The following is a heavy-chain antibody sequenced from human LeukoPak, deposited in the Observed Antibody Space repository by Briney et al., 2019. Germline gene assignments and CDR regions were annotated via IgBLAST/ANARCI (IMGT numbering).Heavy chain of an antibody. D-gene: IGHD6-13*01. V-gene: IGHV3-30-3*01. CDR3: ARDFFPIADSSWYEIGY. CDR2: ISYDGYDK. Sequence: PGRSLRLSCAASGFTFNNYAMYWVRQAPGKGLEWVTLISYDGYDKSYADAVRGRFTISRDNSNDTLYLQIDSLTTEDTAVYYCARDFFPIADSSWYEIGYWGQGTLVTVSS. CDR1: GFTFNNYA. J-gene: IGHJ4*02.